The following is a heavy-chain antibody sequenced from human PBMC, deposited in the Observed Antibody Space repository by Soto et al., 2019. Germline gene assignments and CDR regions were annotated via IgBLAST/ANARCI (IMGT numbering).Heavy chain of an antibody. V-gene: IGHV1-69*13. CDR1: GYIFSSHC. CDR3: ARDARGYSYGSYYYYGMDV. Sequence: GASVKVSCKASGYIFSSHCIYWVRQAPGQGLEWMGGIIPIFGTANYAQKFQGRVTITADESTSTAYMELSSLRSEDTAVYYCARDARGYSYGSYYYYGMDVWGQGTTVTVSS. D-gene: IGHD5-18*01. J-gene: IGHJ6*02. CDR2: IIPIFGTA.